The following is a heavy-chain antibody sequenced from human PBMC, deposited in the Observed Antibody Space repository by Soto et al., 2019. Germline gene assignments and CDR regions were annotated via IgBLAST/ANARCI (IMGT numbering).Heavy chain of an antibody. CDR3: ASGGAYYDFWSGYQPFGY. V-gene: IGHV3-48*03. D-gene: IGHD3-3*01. Sequence: EVQLLESGGGLVQPGGSLRLSCAASGFTFSSYAMSWVRQAPGKGLEWVSYISSSGSTIYYADSVKGRFTISRDNAKNSLYLQMNSLRAEDTAVYYCASGGAYYDFWSGYQPFGYWGQGTLVTVSS. J-gene: IGHJ4*02. CDR1: GFTFSSYA. CDR2: ISSSGSTI.